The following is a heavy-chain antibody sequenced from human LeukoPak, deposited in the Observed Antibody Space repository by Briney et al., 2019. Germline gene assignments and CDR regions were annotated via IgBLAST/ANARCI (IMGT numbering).Heavy chain of an antibody. CDR2: IYTSGST. Sequence: SETLSLTCTVSGGSINNGNHFWTWIRQPAGKGLEWIGRIYTSGSTNYNPSLKSRVTMLVDTSKNQFSLKLSSVTAADTAVYYCARSPRDFWSGYYTDWGQGTLVTVSS. J-gene: IGHJ4*02. CDR1: GGSINNGNHF. V-gene: IGHV4-61*02. CDR3: ARSPRDFWSGYYTD. D-gene: IGHD3-3*01.